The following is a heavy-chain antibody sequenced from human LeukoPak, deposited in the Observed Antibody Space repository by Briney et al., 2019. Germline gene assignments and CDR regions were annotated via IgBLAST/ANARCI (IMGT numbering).Heavy chain of an antibody. V-gene: IGHV4-39*07. Sequence: SETLSLTCTVSGGSTSSSSYYWGWIRQPPGKGLEWIGSIYYSGSTYYNPSLKSRVTISVDTSKNQFSLKLSSVTAADTAVYYCARTGGTYSSSWNYYYYMDVWGKGTTVTVSS. CDR3: ARTGGTYSSSWNYYYYMDV. CDR2: IYYSGST. CDR1: GGSTSSSSYY. J-gene: IGHJ6*03. D-gene: IGHD6-13*01.